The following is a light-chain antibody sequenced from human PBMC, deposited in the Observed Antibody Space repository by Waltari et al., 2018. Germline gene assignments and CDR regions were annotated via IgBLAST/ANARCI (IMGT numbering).Light chain of an antibody. J-gene: IGKJ3*01. Sequence: EVVFTQSPATLSLSPGERATLSCRASQSITSYLAWYQQKPGQAPRLLIYDASNRATGIPARFSGSGSGTDFTLTISSLEPEDFAVYYCQQRNTGLGFKFGPGTKVDIK. CDR3: QQRNTGLGFK. V-gene: IGKV3-11*01. CDR2: DAS. CDR1: QSITSY.